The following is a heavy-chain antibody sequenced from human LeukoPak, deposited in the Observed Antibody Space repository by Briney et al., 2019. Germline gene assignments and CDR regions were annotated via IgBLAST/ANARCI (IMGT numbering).Heavy chain of an antibody. V-gene: IGHV3-21*06. CDR1: RFTFSSYS. CDR2: ISSSGNYI. CDR3: ARAPYDILTGYSPYYFDY. J-gene: IGHJ4*02. D-gene: IGHD3-9*01. Sequence: GGSLRLSCAASRFTFSSYSMNWVRQAPGKGLEWVSSISSSGNYIYYADSVKGRFTISRDSAKNSLYLQMNSLRTEDTAVYYCARAPYDILTGYSPYYFDYWGQGTLVTVSS.